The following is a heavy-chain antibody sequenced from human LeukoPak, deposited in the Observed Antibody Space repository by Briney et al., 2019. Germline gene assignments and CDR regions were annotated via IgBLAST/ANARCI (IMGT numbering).Heavy chain of an antibody. V-gene: IGHV4-59*01. CDR2: IYYSGST. J-gene: IGHJ5*02. D-gene: IGHD5-12*01. Sequence: PSETLSLTCTVSGGSISSYYWSWIRQPPGKGLEWIGYIYYSGSTNYNPSLRSRVPISVDTSKNQSSLKLSSVTAADTAVYYCARVGGYSNWFDPWGQGTLVTVSS. CDR1: GGSISSYY. CDR3: ARVGGYSNWFDP.